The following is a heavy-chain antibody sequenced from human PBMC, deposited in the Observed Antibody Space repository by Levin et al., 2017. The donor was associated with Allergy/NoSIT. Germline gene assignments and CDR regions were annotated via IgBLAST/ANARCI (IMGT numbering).Heavy chain of an antibody. CDR3: AKVAYSDYYDSSGSSRPFDY. Sequence: GSLRLSCAASGFTFSSYAMSWVRQAPGKGLEWVSAISGSGGSTYYADSVKGRFTISRDNSKNTLYLQMNSLRAEDTAVYYCAKVAYSDYYDSSGSSRPFDYWGQGTLVTVSS. V-gene: IGHV3-23*01. CDR2: ISGSGGST. J-gene: IGHJ4*02. D-gene: IGHD3-22*01. CDR1: GFTFSSYA.